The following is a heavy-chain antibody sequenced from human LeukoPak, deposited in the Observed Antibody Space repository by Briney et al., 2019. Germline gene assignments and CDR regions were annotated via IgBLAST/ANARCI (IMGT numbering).Heavy chain of an antibody. D-gene: IGHD3-10*01. J-gene: IGHJ4*02. Sequence: PSETLSLTCTVSGGSVSSSRYYWGWIRQPPGKGLEWIGSIYYSGSTYYNPSLKSRVTISVDTSKSQFSLNLSSVTAADTAVYYCARAFRTYFYDSGFDYWGQGTLVTVSS. V-gene: IGHV4-39*01. CDR2: IYYSGST. CDR3: ARAFRTYFYDSGFDY. CDR1: GGSVSSSRYY.